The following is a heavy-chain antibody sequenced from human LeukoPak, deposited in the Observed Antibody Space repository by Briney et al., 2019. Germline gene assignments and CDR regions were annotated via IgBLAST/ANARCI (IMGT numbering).Heavy chain of an antibody. CDR3: ARRGSSWPNFDY. Sequence: SETLSLTCTVSGYSISSGYYWGWIRQPPGKGLEWIGSVYHSGSTYYNPSLKSRVTISVDTSRNQFSLKLSSVTAADTAAYYCARRGSSWPNFDYWGRGTLVTVSS. V-gene: IGHV4-38-2*02. J-gene: IGHJ4*02. CDR2: VYHSGST. CDR1: GYSISSGYY. D-gene: IGHD6-13*01.